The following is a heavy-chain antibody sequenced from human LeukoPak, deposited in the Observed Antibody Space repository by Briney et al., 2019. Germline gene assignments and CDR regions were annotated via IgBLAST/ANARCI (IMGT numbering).Heavy chain of an antibody. CDR3: ASAITYYYGSGNPDY. J-gene: IGHJ4*02. Sequence: PGGSLRLSCAASGFTFSSYSMNWVRQAPGKGLEWVSSISSSSSYIYYADSVKGRFTISRDNAKNSLYLQINSLRAEDTAVYYCASAITYYYGSGNPDYWGQGTLVTVSS. CDR1: GFTFSSYS. CDR2: ISSSSSYI. V-gene: IGHV3-21*01. D-gene: IGHD3-10*01.